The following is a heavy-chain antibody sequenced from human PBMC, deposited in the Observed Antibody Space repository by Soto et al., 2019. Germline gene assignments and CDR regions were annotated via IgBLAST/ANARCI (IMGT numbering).Heavy chain of an antibody. J-gene: IGHJ5*02. Sequence: ASVKVSCKASGYTFTSYAMHWVRQAPGQRLEWMGWINAGNGNTKYSQEFQGRVTITRDTSASTAYMELSSLRSEDTAVYYCASGPGDYDNWFDPWGQGTLVTVSS. CDR3: ASGPGDYDNWFDP. CDR2: INAGNGNT. CDR1: GYTFTSYA. V-gene: IGHV1-3*03. D-gene: IGHD4-17*01.